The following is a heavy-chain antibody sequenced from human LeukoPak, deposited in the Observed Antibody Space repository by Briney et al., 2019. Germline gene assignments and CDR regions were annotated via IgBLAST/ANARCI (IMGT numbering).Heavy chain of an antibody. Sequence: ASVKVSCKASGYTFTSYDINWVRQATGQGLEWMGWMNPNSGDTGYAQKFQGRVTITRNTSISTAYMELSSLRSEDTAVYYCARGLRWLQSPYYFDYWGQGTLVTVSS. CDR2: MNPNSGDT. V-gene: IGHV1-8*03. CDR1: GYTFTSYD. CDR3: ARGLRWLQSPYYFDY. J-gene: IGHJ4*02. D-gene: IGHD5-24*01.